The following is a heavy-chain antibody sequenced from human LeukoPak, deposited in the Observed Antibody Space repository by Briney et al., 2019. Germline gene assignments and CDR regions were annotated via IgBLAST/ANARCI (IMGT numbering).Heavy chain of an antibody. Sequence: SVKVSCKASEDTFTNYYIHWVRQAPGQGLEWMGRIIPILGIPNYAQKLQGRVTITADKSTSTAYMELSSLRSEDTAVYYCARGYCSGAICYSLDYWGQGTLVTVSS. CDR1: EDTFTNYY. D-gene: IGHD2-15*01. V-gene: IGHV1-69*04. CDR3: ARGYCSGAICYSLDY. CDR2: IIPILGIP. J-gene: IGHJ4*02.